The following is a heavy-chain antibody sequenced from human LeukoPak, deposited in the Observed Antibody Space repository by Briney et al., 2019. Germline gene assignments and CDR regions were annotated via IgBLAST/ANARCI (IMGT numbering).Heavy chain of an antibody. CDR3: AKHLAGDCAGGSCYMDH. V-gene: IGHV3-23*01. Sequence: GGSLRLSCAASGFSFSSYAMTWVRQAPGKGLEWVSDINVRSGSTYADSVKGRFTTSRDNSKNTLYLRMNSLRADDTAVYYCAKHLAGDCAGGSCYMDHWGQGTLVAVSS. J-gene: IGHJ4*02. CDR1: GFSFSSYA. CDR2: INVRSGST. D-gene: IGHD2-8*02.